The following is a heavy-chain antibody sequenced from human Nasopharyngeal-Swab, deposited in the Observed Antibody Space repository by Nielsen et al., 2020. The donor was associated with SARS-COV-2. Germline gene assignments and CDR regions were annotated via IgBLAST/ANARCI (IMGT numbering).Heavy chain of an antibody. CDR3: AIMTTVTSYLFYYYYYMDV. CDR1: GGTFSSYA. Sequence: SVKVSCKASGGTFSSYAISWVRQAPGQGLEWMGGIIPIFGTANYAQKFQGRATITADESTSTAYMELSSLRSEDTAVYYCAIMTTVTSYLFYYYYYMDVWGKGTTVTVSS. J-gene: IGHJ6*03. CDR2: IIPIFGTA. D-gene: IGHD4-11*01. V-gene: IGHV1-69*13.